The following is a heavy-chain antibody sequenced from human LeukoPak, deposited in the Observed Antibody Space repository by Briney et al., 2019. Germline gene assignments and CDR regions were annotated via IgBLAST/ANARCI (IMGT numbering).Heavy chain of an antibody. J-gene: IGHJ4*02. CDR2: IYYSGST. CDR1: GGSISSYY. Sequence: SETLSLTCTVSGGSISSYYWSWIRQPPGKGLEWIGYIYYSGSTNYNPSLKSRVTISVDTSKNQFSLKLSSVTAADTAVYYCARGDWNDPEVFDYWGQGTLVTVSS. D-gene: IGHD1-1*01. V-gene: IGHV4-59*01. CDR3: ARGDWNDPEVFDY.